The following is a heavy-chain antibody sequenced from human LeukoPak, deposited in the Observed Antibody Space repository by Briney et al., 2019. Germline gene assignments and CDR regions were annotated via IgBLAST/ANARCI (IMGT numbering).Heavy chain of an antibody. CDR1: GYTFTSYY. Sequence: ASVKVSCKASGYTFTSYYMHWVRQAPGQGLEWMGIINPSGGSTSYAQKFQGRVTMTRDTSTSTVYMELSSLRSEDTAVYYCARDRSHTVVVAATPVSPSDYWGQGTLVTVSS. J-gene: IGHJ4*02. CDR3: ARDRSHTVVVAATPVSPSDY. V-gene: IGHV1-46*01. CDR2: INPSGGST. D-gene: IGHD2-15*01.